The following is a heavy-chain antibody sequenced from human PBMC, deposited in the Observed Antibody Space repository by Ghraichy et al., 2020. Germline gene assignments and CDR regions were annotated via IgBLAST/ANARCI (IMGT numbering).Heavy chain of an antibody. Sequence: SETLSLTCTVSGGSISTSSYYWGCIRQPPGKELEWIGTIYYTGNTDYNPSLKSRVTISVDTSKNQFSLKLSSVTAADTAVYHCARRHSSSWYWFDPWGQGTLVTVSP. J-gene: IGHJ5*02. CDR3: ARRHSSSWYWFDP. CDR2: IYYTGNT. CDR1: GGSISTSSYY. V-gene: IGHV4-39*01. D-gene: IGHD6-13*01.